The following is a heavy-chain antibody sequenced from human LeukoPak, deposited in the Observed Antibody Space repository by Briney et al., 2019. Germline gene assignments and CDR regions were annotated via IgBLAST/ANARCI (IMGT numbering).Heavy chain of an antibody. V-gene: IGHV4-39*07. CDR3: ARDQGTLDY. CDR1: GGSITSSNYY. D-gene: IGHD3-10*01. J-gene: IGHJ4*02. CDR2: IYYSGST. Sequence: SETLSLTCTVSGGSITSSNYYWGWIRQPPGKGLEWIGSIYYSGSTYYNPSLKSRVTISVDTSKNQFSLKLSSVTAADTAVYYCARDQGTLDYWGQGTLVTVSS.